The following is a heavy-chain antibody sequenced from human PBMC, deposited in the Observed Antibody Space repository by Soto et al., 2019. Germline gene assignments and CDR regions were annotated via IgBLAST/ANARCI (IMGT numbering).Heavy chain of an antibody. CDR3: ARNPPYSSGWYYYYYGMDV. CDR1: GFTFSSYA. J-gene: IGHJ6*02. Sequence: PGGSLRLSCAASGFTFSSYAMHWVRQAPGKGLEWVAVISYDGSNKYYADSVKGRFTISRDNSKNTLYLQMNSLRAEDTAVYYCARNPPYSSGWYYYYYGMDVWGQGTTVTVSS. D-gene: IGHD6-19*01. CDR2: ISYDGSNK. V-gene: IGHV3-30-3*01.